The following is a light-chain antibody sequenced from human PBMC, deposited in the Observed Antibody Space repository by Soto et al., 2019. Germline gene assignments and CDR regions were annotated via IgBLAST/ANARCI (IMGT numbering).Light chain of an antibody. CDR1: QSVSSY. V-gene: IGKV3-11*01. Sequence: IVLTQSPATLSLSPGERATLSCRASQSVSSYLAWYQQKPGQAPRLLIYDASNRATGIPARFSGSGSGTDFTLTISSLEPEDFAVYYCQQRSNWPGGTFGHGTKVE. CDR2: DAS. J-gene: IGKJ1*01. CDR3: QQRSNWPGGT.